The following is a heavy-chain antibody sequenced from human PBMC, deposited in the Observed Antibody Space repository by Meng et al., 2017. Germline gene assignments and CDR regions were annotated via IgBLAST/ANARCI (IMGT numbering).Heavy chain of an antibody. CDR1: GGTFSSYA. CDR3: ASLTGWFDP. D-gene: IGHD3-10*01. CDR2: IIPIFGTA. V-gene: IGHV1-69*06. J-gene: IGHJ5*02. Sequence: QVQLWQSLAEVKQPGSLCKSSCKASGGTFSSYAISWVRQAPGQGLEWMGGIIPIFGTANYAQKFQGRVTITADKSTSTAYMELSSLRSEDTAVYYCASLTGWFDPWGQGTLVTVSS.